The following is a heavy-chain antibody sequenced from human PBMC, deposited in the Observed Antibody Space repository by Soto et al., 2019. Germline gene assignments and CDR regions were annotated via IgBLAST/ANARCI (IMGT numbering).Heavy chain of an antibody. CDR1: GYTFTTSA. J-gene: IGHJ4*02. V-gene: IGHV1-3*01. CDR2: INGGSGYT. D-gene: IGHD2-21*02. Sequence: QVQLVQSGAEVQQPGASVKLSCKTSGYTFTTSAMHWVRQAPGQRLEWMGYINGGSGYTMYSQRFQGRVTITRDTSASTVYMEVSSLKFEDTAVYYCAGASCSGDCHLTDYWGQGTLVTVSS. CDR3: AGASCSGDCHLTDY.